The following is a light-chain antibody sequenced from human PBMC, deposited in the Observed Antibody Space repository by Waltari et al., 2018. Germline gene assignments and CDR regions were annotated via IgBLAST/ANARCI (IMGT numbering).Light chain of an antibody. V-gene: IGKV1-5*03. CDR3: QQYNSYGT. Sequence: DIQMTQSPSTLSASVGDRVPIPCRASQSISSWLAWYQQKPGKAPKLLIYKASSLESWVPSRFSGSGSGTEFTLTISSLQPDDFATYYCQQYNSYGTFGQGTKVEIK. J-gene: IGKJ1*01. CDR2: KAS. CDR1: QSISSW.